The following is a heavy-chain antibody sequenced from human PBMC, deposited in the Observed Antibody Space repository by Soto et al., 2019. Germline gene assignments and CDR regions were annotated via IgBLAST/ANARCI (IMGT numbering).Heavy chain of an antibody. J-gene: IGHJ3*02. CDR1: GYTFTSYG. CDR3: ARVYLGPVWAMGAFDI. V-gene: IGHV1-18*01. D-gene: IGHD3-16*01. Sequence: ASVKVSCKASGYTFTSYGISWVRQAPGQGLEWMGWISAYNGNTNYAQKLQGRVTMTTDTSTSTAYMELRSLRSDDTAVYYCARVYLGPVWAMGAFDIWGQGTMVTVSS. CDR2: ISAYNGNT.